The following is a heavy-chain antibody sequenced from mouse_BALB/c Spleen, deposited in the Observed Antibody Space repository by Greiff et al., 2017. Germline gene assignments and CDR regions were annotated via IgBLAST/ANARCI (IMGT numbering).Heavy chain of an antibody. CDR3: ARGGNGYYPAWFAY. J-gene: IGHJ3*01. CDR2: IYPGDGDT. CDR1: GYTFTSYW. D-gene: IGHD2-3*01. V-gene: IGHV1-87*01. Sequence: QVQLQQSGAELARPGASVKLSCKASGYTFTSYWMQWVKQRPGQGLEWIGAIYPGDGDTRYTQKFKGKATLTADKSSSTAYMQLSSLASEDSAVYYCARGGNGYYPAWFAYWGQGTLVTVSA.